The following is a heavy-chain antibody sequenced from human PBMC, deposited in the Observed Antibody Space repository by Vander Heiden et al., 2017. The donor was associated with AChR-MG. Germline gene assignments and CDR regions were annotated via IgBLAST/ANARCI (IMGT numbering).Heavy chain of an antibody. CDR2: ISSDGSSK. CDR3: AKDLSWGQDNWFDP. CDR1: GFTFRSYA. D-gene: IGHD3-16*01. J-gene: IGHJ5*02. Sequence: QVHRVESGGGVVQPGRSRRLSCAASGFTFRSYAMHWVRQAPGKGLEWVAVISSDGSSKYFANSVKGRFTISRDNSRNTLYLQMNSMRAEDTAVYFCAKDLSWGQDNWFDPWGQGTLVTVSS. V-gene: IGHV3-30*18.